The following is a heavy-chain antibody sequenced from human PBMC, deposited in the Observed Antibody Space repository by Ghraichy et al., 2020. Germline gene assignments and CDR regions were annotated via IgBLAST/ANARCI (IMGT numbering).Heavy chain of an antibody. J-gene: IGHJ4*02. CDR1: GFNFRTYE. V-gene: IGHV3-48*03. Sequence: GGSLRLSCAVYGFNFRTYEMNWVRQAPGRGLEWVSYITSGGFTYCRDSVKGRFTISRDNVKNSLFLQMNNLRAEDTATYYCARGSLASGRNAHFDFWGQGSLVTVSS. CDR3: ARGSLASGRNAHFDF. CDR2: ITSGGFT. D-gene: IGHD3-10*01.